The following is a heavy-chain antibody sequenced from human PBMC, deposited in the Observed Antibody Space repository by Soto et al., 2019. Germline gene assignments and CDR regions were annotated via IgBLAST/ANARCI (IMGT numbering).Heavy chain of an antibody. CDR3: ARRGDTVTDLYYFDY. D-gene: IGHD4-17*01. Sequence: SETLSLTCTVSGGSISSYYWSWLRQPPGKGLEWIGYIYYSGSTNYNPSLKSRVTISVDTSKNQFSLKLSSVTAADPAVYYCARRGDTVTDLYYFDYWGQGTLVTVSS. V-gene: IGHV4-59*01. J-gene: IGHJ4*02. CDR1: GGSISSYY. CDR2: IYYSGST.